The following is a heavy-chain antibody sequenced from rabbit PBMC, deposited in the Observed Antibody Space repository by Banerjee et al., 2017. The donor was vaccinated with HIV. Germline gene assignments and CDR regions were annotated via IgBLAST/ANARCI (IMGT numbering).Heavy chain of an antibody. CDR3: ARESGVIGWNFNL. Sequence: QEQLEESGGDLVKPEGSLTLTCTASGFSFSSSYWICWVRQAPGKGLEWIACIYAGSSGMTYYASWAKGRFTISKTSSTTVTLQMTSLTAADTATYFCARESGVIGWNFNLWGPGTLVTVS. CDR1: GFSFSSSYW. V-gene: IGHV1S45*01. CDR2: IYAGSSGMT. J-gene: IGHJ4*01. D-gene: IGHD1-1*01.